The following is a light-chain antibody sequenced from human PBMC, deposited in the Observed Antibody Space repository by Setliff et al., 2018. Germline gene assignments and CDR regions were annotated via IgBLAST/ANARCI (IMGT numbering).Light chain of an antibody. J-gene: IGLJ1*01. CDR2: GVS. CDR3: SSYTSNTFV. Sequence: QSVLTQPAAVSRSPGQSITISCTGTSSDVGGYDYVSWYQQHPGKAPQLIIYGVSKRPSGVSDRFSGSKSGNTASLTISGLQVEDEADYYCSSYTSNTFVFAAGTKATVL. V-gene: IGLV2-14*01. CDR1: SSDVGGYDY.